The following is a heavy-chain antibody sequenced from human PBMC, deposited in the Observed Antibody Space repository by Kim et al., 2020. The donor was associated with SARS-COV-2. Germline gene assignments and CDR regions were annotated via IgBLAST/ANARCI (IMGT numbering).Heavy chain of an antibody. Sequence: ASVKVSCKASGYTFTGYYMHWVRQAPGQGLEWMGRINPNSGGTNNAQKFQGRVTMTRDTSISAAYMELRRLRSDDTAVYYCAREAVARPFDYWGQGTLVTVSS. CDR3: AREAVARPFDY. CDR1: GYTFTGYY. D-gene: IGHD6-19*01. V-gene: IGHV1-2*06. J-gene: IGHJ4*02. CDR2: INPNSGGT.